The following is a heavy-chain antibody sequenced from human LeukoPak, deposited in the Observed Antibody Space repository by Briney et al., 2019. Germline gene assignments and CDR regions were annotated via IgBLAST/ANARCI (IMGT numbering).Heavy chain of an antibody. V-gene: IGHV4-39*01. CDR1: GGSISTDSYY. CDR2: ISYSGNT. CDR3: ASVRSGSHYFDY. J-gene: IGHJ4*02. Sequence: SDTLSLTCTVSGGSISTDSYYWGWVRQPAGKGLEWIGSISYSGNTYYNPSLKSRVTISVDTSKNQFSLKLTSVTAADTAVYYCASVRSGSHYFDYWGQGTLVTVSS. D-gene: IGHD1-26*01.